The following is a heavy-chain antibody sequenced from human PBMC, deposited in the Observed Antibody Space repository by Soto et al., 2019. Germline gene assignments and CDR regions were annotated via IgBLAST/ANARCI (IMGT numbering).Heavy chain of an antibody. D-gene: IGHD6-13*01. V-gene: IGHV1-69*12. CDR2: IIPIFGTA. CDR1: GGTFSSYA. Sequence: QVQLVQSGAEVKKPGSSVKVSCKASGGTFSSYAISWVRQAPGQGLEWMGGIIPIFGTANYAQKFQGRVTITADESTSTAYMELSSLRSEDTAVYYCARAHMAAAGPYYYYGMDVWGQGTTVTVSS. CDR3: ARAHMAAAGPYYYYGMDV. J-gene: IGHJ6*02.